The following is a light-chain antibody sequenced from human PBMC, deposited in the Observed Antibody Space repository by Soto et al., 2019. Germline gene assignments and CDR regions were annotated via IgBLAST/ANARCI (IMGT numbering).Light chain of an antibody. CDR3: QSYYNSLSTPV. Sequence: QSVLTQPPSVSGAPGQWITISCTGSSSNIGAAIDVHWYQKFPGKAPKLLIYANTNRPSGVADRFSGSKSGTSASLAITGLQDEDEEDDYCQSYYNSLSTPVFGGGTKLTVL. V-gene: IGLV1-40*01. CDR1: SSNIGAAID. CDR2: ANT. J-gene: IGLJ2*01.